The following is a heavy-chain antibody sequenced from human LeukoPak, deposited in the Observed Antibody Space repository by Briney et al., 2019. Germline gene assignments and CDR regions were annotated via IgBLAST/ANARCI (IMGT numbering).Heavy chain of an antibody. Sequence: VASVKVSCKASGYTSTSPDINWVRQATGRGLEWLGWMNTRDNTGYAQKFQGRVTLTRDKSINTAYMELSSLRSENTAVNYCARYTQHYGFDIWGQGTMVTVSA. J-gene: IGHJ3*02. CDR1: GYTSTSPD. CDR2: MNTRDNT. V-gene: IGHV1-8*01. D-gene: IGHD3-3*02. CDR3: ARYTQHYGFDI.